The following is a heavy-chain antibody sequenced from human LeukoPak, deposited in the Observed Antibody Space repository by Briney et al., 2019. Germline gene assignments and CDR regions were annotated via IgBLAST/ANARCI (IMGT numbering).Heavy chain of an antibody. J-gene: IGHJ5*02. CDR1: GFTFSSHG. CDR3: ARDGHIGSSSNWFDP. V-gene: IGHV3-33*01. D-gene: IGHD6-13*01. Sequence: GGSLRLSCAASGFTFSSHGMHWVRQAPGKGLEWVAVIWYDGSKKYHADSVKGRFTISRDNAKNALYLQMNSLRAEDTAVYYCARDGHIGSSSNWFDPWGQGSQVSDSS. CDR2: IWYDGSKK.